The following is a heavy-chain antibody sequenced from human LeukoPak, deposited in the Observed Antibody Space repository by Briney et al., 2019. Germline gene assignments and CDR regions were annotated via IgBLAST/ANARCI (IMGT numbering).Heavy chain of an antibody. V-gene: IGHV3-30*04. D-gene: IGHD2-15*01. J-gene: IGHJ4*02. CDR1: GFTFSSYA. CDR2: ISYDGSNK. Sequence: GGSLRLSCAASGFTFSSYAMHWVRQAPGKGLEWVAVISYDGSNKYYADSVKGRFTISRDNSKNTLYLQMNSLRAEDTAVYYCARDPYCSGGSCTAGFDYWGQGTLVTVSS. CDR3: ARDPYCSGGSCTAGFDY.